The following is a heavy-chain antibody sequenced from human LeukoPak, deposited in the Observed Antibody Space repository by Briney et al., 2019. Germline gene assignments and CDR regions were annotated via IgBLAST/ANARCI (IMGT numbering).Heavy chain of an antibody. CDR1: GFTSSDYW. J-gene: IGHJ4*02. CDR3: ARRGGSSSRRSPIDY. Sequence: GGSLRLSCTASGFTSSDYWMTWVRQAPGKGPEWVANIKQDGSQRYYVDSVRGRFTISRDDAKNSLFLQMNGLRAEDTAVYYCARRGGSSSRRSPIDYWGQGTLVTVSS. CDR2: IKQDGSQR. V-gene: IGHV3-7*01. D-gene: IGHD6-6*01.